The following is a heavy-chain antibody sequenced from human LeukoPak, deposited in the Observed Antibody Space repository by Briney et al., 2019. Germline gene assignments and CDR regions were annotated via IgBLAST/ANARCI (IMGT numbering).Heavy chain of an antibody. CDR1: GYSFTGHY. Sequence: ASVKVSCKASGYSFTGHYMHWVRQAPGQGLEWMGWINPNSGGTNYAQKFQGRVTMTRDTSISTAYMELSRLRSDDTAVYYCARDLLRRIAVEERRGNWFDPWGQGTLVTVSS. CDR3: ARDLLRRIAVEERRGNWFDP. V-gene: IGHV1-2*02. D-gene: IGHD6-19*01. J-gene: IGHJ5*02. CDR2: INPNSGGT.